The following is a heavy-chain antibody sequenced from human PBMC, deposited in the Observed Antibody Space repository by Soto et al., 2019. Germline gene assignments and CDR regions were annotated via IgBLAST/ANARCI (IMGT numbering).Heavy chain of an antibody. CDR2: IYWDDDK. CDR1: GFSLSTSGVG. V-gene: IGHV2-5*02. CDR3: AHGLLWCEEAHYFDY. Sequence: QITLKESGPPLVKPTQTLTLTCTFSGFSLSTSGVGVGWIRQPPGKALEGLALIYWDDDKGYSPSLKSRLTITKDTSKNQVVLTMTNMDPVDTATYYCAHGLLWCEEAHYFDYWGQGTLVTVSS. J-gene: IGHJ4*02. D-gene: IGHD3-10*01.